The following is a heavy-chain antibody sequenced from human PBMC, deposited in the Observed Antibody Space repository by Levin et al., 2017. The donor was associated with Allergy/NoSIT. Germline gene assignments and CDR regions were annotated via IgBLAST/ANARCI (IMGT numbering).Heavy chain of an antibody. V-gene: IGHV3-7*01. CDR2: IKQDGSDK. J-gene: IGHJ4*02. CDR1: GFTFSSYC. Sequence: GESLKISCAASGFTFSSYCMSWVLQAPGKGLEWVANIKQDGSDKYYVDSVKGRFTISRDNAKNSLYLQMNSLRAEDTAVYYCARVKYTSSPFDYWGQGTLVTVSS. D-gene: IGHD6-6*01. CDR3: ARVKYTSSPFDY.